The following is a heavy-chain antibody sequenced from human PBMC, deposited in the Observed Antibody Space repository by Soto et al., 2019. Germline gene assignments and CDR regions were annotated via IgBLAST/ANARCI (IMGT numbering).Heavy chain of an antibody. CDR2: IYPGDSET. J-gene: IGHJ4*02. CDR3: AKHAGAVAAPDY. Sequence: GESLKISCKGSGYSFSTYWIGWVRQMPGKGLEWMGVIYPGDSETRYSPSFQGQVTISADKSINTAYLQWSSLKASDTAMYYRAKHAGAVAAPDYWGQGTLVTVSS. CDR1: GYSFSTYW. V-gene: IGHV5-51*01. D-gene: IGHD6-19*01.